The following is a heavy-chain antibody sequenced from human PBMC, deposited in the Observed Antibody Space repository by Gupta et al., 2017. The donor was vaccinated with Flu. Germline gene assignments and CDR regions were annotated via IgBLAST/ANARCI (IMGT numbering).Heavy chain of an antibody. D-gene: IGHD6-19*01. J-gene: IGHJ4*02. V-gene: IGHV3-13*01. Sequence: EVQLVESGGGLVQPGGSLRLSCAASGFTFSSYDMHWVRQATGKGLEWVSAIGTAGDTYYPGSVKGRFTISRENAKNSLYLQMNSLRAGDTAVYYCARGNPSLFRSGWSFDYWGQGTLVTVSS. CDR3: ARGNPSLFRSGWSFDY. CDR1: GFTFSSYD. CDR2: IGTAGDT.